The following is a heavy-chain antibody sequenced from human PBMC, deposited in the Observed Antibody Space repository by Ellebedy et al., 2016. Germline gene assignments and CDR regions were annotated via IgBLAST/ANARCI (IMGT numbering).Heavy chain of an antibody. V-gene: IGHV3-74*01. D-gene: IGHD3-3*01. J-gene: IGHJ6*04. CDR3: ARGSITVFGGVDV. CDR1: GFTFTNYW. Sequence: GGSLRLSXAASGFTFTNYWMNWVRQAPGKGLVWVSRISTDGSSTNYADSVKGRFTISRDNAKNTLYLQMNSLRAEDTAVYYCARGSITVFGGVDVWGKGTTVTVSS. CDR2: ISTDGSST.